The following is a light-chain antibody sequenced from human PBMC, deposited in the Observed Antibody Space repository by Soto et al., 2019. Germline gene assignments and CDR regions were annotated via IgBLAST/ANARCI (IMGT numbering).Light chain of an antibody. CDR3: QQYNNWPYT. CDR1: QSVSSN. J-gene: IGKJ2*01. V-gene: IGKV3-15*01. CDR2: GAS. Sequence: EIVMTQSPATLSVSPGERATLSCRASQSVSSNLAWYQQKPGQAPRLLIYGASTRATGIPARFSGSGSGTAFTLTISSLQSGDFAVYYCQQYNNWPYTFGQGTKLEIK.